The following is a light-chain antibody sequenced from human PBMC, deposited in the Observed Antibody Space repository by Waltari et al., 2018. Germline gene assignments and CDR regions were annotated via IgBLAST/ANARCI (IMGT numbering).Light chain of an antibody. CDR1: QRHLHSNGYNY. J-gene: IGKJ1*01. CDR3: MQSLQAVWT. CDR2: WGS. Sequence: DIVVTQSPLSLPVTPGEQAAISFRSSQRHLHSNGYNYLDWYLHKPGQAPQLLIYWGSNRASGVPYRFSGTESGTDFTLKSSRVEAKDVGVYYGMQSLQAVWTFGQGTKVEIK. V-gene: IGKV2-28*01.